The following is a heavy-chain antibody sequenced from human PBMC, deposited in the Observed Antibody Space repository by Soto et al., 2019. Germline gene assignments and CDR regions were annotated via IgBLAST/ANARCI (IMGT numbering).Heavy chain of an antibody. D-gene: IGHD3-9*01. CDR2: IKVDSGYT. Sequence: QLQLVQSAAEVKKPGASVRVSCKAYGYPFIKYGISWIRQAPEQGLEWMGWIKVDSGYTNYAQKFQGRVTMTADTSSDTAFMELRSLRLDATAGYFCATSYDTGFDPWGQGTLVSVSS. J-gene: IGHJ5*02. V-gene: IGHV1-18*04. CDR3: ATSYDTGFDP. CDR1: GYPFIKYG.